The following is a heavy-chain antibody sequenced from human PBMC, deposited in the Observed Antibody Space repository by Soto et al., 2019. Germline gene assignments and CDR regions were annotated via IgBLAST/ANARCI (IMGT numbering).Heavy chain of an antibody. CDR3: SIFKYSTSVRYIQH. J-gene: IGHJ1*01. D-gene: IGHD6-6*01. Sequence: GESLKISCKGSGYSFTSYWIGWVRQMPGKGLEWMGIIYPGDSDTRYSPSFQGQVTISADKSISTAYLQWTSLKASDTAIYYCSIFKYSTSVRYIQHWGQGTSVTVSS. CDR1: GYSFTSYW. V-gene: IGHV5-51*01. CDR2: IYPGDSDT.